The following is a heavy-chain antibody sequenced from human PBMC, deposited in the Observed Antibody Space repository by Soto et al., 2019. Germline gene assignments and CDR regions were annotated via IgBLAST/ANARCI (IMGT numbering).Heavy chain of an antibody. D-gene: IGHD2-21*01. CDR2: IIPILGIA. V-gene: IGHV1-69*08. J-gene: IGHJ2*01. CDR3: ARDGVGTVIDRRYFDL. CDR1: GGTFSSYT. Sequence: QVQLVQSGAEVKKPASSVKVSCKASGGTFSSYTISWVRQAPGQGLEWMGRIIPILGIANYAQKFQGRVTITADKSTSTAYMELSSLRSEDTAVYYCARDGVGTVIDRRYFDLWGRGTLVTVSS.